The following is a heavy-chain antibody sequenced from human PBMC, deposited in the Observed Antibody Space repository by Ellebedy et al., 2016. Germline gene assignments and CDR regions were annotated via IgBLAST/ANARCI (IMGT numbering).Heavy chain of an antibody. CDR1: GFNFHEYT. CDR2: ISWNGGST. J-gene: IGHJ4*02. V-gene: IGHV3-43*01. D-gene: IGHD3-3*01. Sequence: GESLKISXAASGFNFHEYTMHWFRQAPGKGLEWVSLISWNGGSTYYADSVKGRFTISRDKSRNSLYLQMNSLRTEDTALYYCAKDRYDFWSGYYLTDYWGQGTLVTVSS. CDR3: AKDRYDFWSGYYLTDY.